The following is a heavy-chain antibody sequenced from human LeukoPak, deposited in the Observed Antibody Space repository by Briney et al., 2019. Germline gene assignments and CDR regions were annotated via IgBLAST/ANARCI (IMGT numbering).Heavy chain of an antibody. D-gene: IGHD2-21*01. Sequence: GGSLRLSCAASGFSFSSHWVHWVRHAPGKGLVWVSRISDDGSYTINVDSVKGRFTISRDNVNNMLYLHMNSLRAEDTAVYYCASFGISWRSSYWGQGTLVTVSS. CDR3: ASFGISWRSSY. CDR2: ISDDGSYT. J-gene: IGHJ4*02. V-gene: IGHV3-74*01. CDR1: GFSFSSHW.